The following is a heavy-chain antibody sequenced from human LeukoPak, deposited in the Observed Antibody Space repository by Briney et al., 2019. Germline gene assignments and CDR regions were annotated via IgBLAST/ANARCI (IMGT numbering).Heavy chain of an antibody. Sequence: GGSLRLSCAASGFTFSSYGMHWVRQAPGKGLEWVAVIWYDGSNKYYADSVKGRFTISRDNSKNTLYLQMNSLRAEDTAVYYCARDRYSSGWDDFVYWGQGTLVTVSS. CDR3: ARDRYSSGWDDFVY. CDR1: GFTFSSYG. CDR2: IWYDGSNK. D-gene: IGHD6-19*01. J-gene: IGHJ4*02. V-gene: IGHV3-33*01.